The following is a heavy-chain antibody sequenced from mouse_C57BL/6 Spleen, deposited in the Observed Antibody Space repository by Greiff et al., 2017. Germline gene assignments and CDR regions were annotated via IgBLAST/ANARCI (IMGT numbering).Heavy chain of an antibody. CDR2: IYPSDSYT. D-gene: IGHD1-1*01. CDR1: GYTFTSYW. Sequence: VQLQQPGAELVMPGASVKLSCKASGYTFTSYWMHWVKQRPGQGLEWIGEIYPSDSYTNYNQKFKGKSTLTVDKSSSTAYMQLSSLTSEDSAVYYCARNYYGHWYFDVWGTGTTVTVSS. V-gene: IGHV1-69*01. J-gene: IGHJ1*03. CDR3: ARNYYGHWYFDV.